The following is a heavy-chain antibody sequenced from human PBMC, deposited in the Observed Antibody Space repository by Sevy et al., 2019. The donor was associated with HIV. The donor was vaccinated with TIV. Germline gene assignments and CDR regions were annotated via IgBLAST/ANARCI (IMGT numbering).Heavy chain of an antibody. J-gene: IGHJ6*02. CDR3: ANSWGRFAGGSWIYYYYGMDV. D-gene: IGHD6-13*01. CDR1: GFSFSRFG. V-gene: IGHV3-30*18. CDR2: ISNDGSDK. Sequence: GGSLRLSCAASGFSFSRFGMHWVRQAPGKGLEWVALISNDGSDKNYGDSMKGRFTISRDNSRDTLYLQINSLKPEDTGVYYCANSWGRFAGGSWIYYYYGMDVWGQGTTVTVSS.